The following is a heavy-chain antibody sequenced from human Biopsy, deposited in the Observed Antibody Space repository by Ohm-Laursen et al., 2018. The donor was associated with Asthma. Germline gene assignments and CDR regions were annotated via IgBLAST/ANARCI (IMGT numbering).Heavy chain of an antibody. J-gene: IGHJ6*02. V-gene: IGHV4-39*01. Sequence: SDTLSLTCSLSSGSGGYMRSGNYYWGWIRQPPGKGLEWIGSIYYSGTTYYNPSLESRVTVSADTSKNQFSLKLTSVTAADTAVYYCVRGSSSWHHGPFHYYYGLDVRGQGTTATVSS. D-gene: IGHD6-13*01. CDR3: VRGSSSWHHGPFHYYYGLDV. CDR1: SGSGGYMRSGNYY. CDR2: IYYSGTT.